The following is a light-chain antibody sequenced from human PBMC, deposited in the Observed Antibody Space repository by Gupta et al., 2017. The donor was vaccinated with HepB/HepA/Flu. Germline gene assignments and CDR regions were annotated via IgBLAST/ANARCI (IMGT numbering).Light chain of an antibody. CDR1: QSISTW. CDR2: KAS. CDR3: QQYNDYSRT. J-gene: IGKJ1*01. V-gene: IGKV1-5*03. Sequence: DIQMTPSPSTLSASVGDRVTITCRASQSISTWLAWYQQKPGKAPKLLMYKASTLQSGVPSRFSGSGSGTEFTLTISSLQPDDFATYYCQQYNDYSRTFGQGTKVEIK.